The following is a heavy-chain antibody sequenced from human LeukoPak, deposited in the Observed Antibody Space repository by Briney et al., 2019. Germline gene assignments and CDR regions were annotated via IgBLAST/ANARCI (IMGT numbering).Heavy chain of an antibody. CDR1: AGSISNGDYY. CDR2: IFYGEST. J-gene: IGHJ4*01. D-gene: IGHD6-25*01. Sequence: PSETLSLTCNVSAGSISNGDYYWGWIRQAPGKGLEWIGCIFYGESTHYNPSLKSRATISVDTSKNQFSLKLTSVTAADAAIYYRARQLPTAAADTRGYFDYWGQGTVVTVSS. V-gene: IGHV4-39*01. CDR3: ARQLPTAAADTRGYFDY.